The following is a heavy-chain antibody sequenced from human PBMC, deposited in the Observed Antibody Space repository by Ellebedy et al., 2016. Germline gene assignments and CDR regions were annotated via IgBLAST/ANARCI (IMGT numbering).Heavy chain of an antibody. CDR2: INPNSGGT. D-gene: IGHD3-10*01. J-gene: IGHJ3*02. CDR3: ARDRMVRGVIITYAFDI. CDR1: GYTFTAYY. V-gene: IGHV1-2*02. Sequence: ASVKVSXXTSGYTFTAYYMHWVRQAPGQGLEWMGWINPNSGGTNYAQKFQGRVTMTRDTSISTAYMELSRLRSDDTAVYYCARDRMVRGVIITYAFDIWGQGTMVTVSS.